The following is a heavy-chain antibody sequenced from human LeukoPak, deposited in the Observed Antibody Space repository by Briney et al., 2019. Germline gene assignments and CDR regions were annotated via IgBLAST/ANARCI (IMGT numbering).Heavy chain of an antibody. CDR2: INHSGST. CDR1: GGSFSGYY. J-gene: IGHJ4*02. Sequence: SETLSLTCAVYGGSFSGYYWSWIRQPPGKGLEWIGEINHSGSTNYNPSLKSRVTISEDTSKNQFSLKLSSVTAADTAVYYCARGKIAVIAVAGTRGFDYWGQGTLVTVSS. D-gene: IGHD6-19*01. V-gene: IGHV4-34*01. CDR3: ARGKIAVIAVAGTRGFDY.